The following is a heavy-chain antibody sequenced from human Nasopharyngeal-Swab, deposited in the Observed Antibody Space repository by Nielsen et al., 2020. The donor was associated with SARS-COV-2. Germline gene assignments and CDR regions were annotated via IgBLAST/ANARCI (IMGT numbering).Heavy chain of an antibody. J-gene: IGHJ4*02. D-gene: IGHD6-19*01. CDR1: GGSISSGGYY. Sequence: SETLSLTCTVSGGSISSGGYYWSWIRQHPGKGLEWIGYIYYSGSTYYNPSLKSRVTIPVDTSKNQFSLKLSSVTAADTAVYYCARVLGWSGGFHFDYWGQGTLVTVSS. CDR2: IYYSGST. CDR3: ARVLGWSGGFHFDY. V-gene: IGHV4-31*03.